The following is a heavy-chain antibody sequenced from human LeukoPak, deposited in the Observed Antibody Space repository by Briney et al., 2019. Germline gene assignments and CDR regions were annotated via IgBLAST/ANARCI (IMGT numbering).Heavy chain of an antibody. Sequence: PGGSLRLSCAASGFTFSSYGMHWVRQAPGKGLEWVAVIWYDGSNKYYADSVKGRFTISRDNSKNTLYLQMNSLRAEDTAVYYCAKDWGRRDGYVASNWFDPWGQGTLVTVSS. J-gene: IGHJ5*02. CDR3: AKDWGRRDGYVASNWFDP. V-gene: IGHV3-33*06. CDR2: IWYDGSNK. D-gene: IGHD5-24*01. CDR1: GFTFSSYG.